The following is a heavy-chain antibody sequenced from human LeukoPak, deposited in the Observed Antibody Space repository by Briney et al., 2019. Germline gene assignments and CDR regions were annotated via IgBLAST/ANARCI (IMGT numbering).Heavy chain of an antibody. CDR2: ISSSSSYI. Sequence: GGSLRLSCAASGFTFSSYSMNWVRQAPGKGLEWVSSISSSSSYIYYADSVKGRFTISRDNAKNSLYLQMNSLRAEDTAVYYCARGMTTVTPTDYWGQGTLVTVSS. CDR1: GFTFSSYS. J-gene: IGHJ4*02. V-gene: IGHV3-21*01. D-gene: IGHD4-17*01. CDR3: ARGMTTVTPTDY.